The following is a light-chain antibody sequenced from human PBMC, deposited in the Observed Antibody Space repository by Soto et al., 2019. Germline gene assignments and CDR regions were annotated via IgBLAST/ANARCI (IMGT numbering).Light chain of an antibody. CDR2: SAS. Sequence: IQLTQSPSSLSASVGDRVTITCQASRGISSYLAWYQQKPGKPPKLLVYSASTLQSGVPSRFSGSGSGPDFTLTISSLQPEDSATYFCPHLNSYPQTFGQRTRPAI. V-gene: IGKV1-9*01. CDR1: RGISSY. J-gene: IGKJ5*01. CDR3: PHLNSYPQT.